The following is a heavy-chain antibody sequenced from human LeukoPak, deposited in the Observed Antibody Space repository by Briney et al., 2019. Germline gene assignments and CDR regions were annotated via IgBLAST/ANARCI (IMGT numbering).Heavy chain of an antibody. CDR1: GCTVSSNY. J-gene: IGHJ3*02. Sequence: GGSLRVSCAASGCTVSSNYMSWVRQAPGKGLEWVSVIYSGGSTYYADSVKGRFTISRDNSKNTLYLQMDSLRAEDTAVYFCVRETTVTTADAFDIWGQGTVVTVSS. CDR2: IYSGGST. CDR3: VRETTVTTADAFDI. V-gene: IGHV3-53*01. D-gene: IGHD4-17*01.